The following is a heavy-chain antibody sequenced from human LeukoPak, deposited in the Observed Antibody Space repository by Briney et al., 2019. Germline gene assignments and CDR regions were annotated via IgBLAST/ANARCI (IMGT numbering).Heavy chain of an antibody. CDR1: GGSISSGSYY. CDR3: ARDIWSGPYYYYYYMDV. V-gene: IGHV4-61*02. CDR2: IYTSGST. J-gene: IGHJ6*03. Sequence: PSETLSLTCTVSGGSISSGSYYWSWIRQPAGKGLEWIGRIYTSGSTNYNPSLKSRVTISVDTSKNQFSLKLSSVTAADTAVYYCARDIWSGPYYYYYYMDVWGKGTTVTVSS. D-gene: IGHD3-3*01.